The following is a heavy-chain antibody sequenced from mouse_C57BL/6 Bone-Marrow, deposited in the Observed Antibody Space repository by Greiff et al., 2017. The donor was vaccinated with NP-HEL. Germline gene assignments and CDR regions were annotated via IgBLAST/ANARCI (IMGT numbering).Heavy chain of an antibody. J-gene: IGHJ1*03. Sequence: LVESGAELVKPGASVKMSCKASGYTFTTYPIEWMKQNHGKSLEWIGNFHPYNDDTKYNEKFKGKATLTVEKSSSTVYLELSRLTSDDSAVYYCARSTVWDWYFDVWGTGTTVTVSS. D-gene: IGHD1-1*01. CDR3: ARSTVWDWYFDV. CDR1: GYTFTTYP. CDR2: FHPYNDDT. V-gene: IGHV1-47*01.